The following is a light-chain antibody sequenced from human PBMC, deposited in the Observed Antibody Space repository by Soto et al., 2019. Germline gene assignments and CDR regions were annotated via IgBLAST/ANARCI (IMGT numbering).Light chain of an antibody. CDR3: QQSYSTPRT. J-gene: IGKJ2*01. CDR1: QSISSY. CDR2: AAS. V-gene: IGKV1-39*01. Sequence: DIQMTQSPSSLSASVGDRVTITCRASQSISSYLNWYQQKPGKAPKLLIYAASSLQSGVPSSFSGSGSGTDFTLTISSLQPEDFATYYCQQSYSTPRTFGQGTKLDIK.